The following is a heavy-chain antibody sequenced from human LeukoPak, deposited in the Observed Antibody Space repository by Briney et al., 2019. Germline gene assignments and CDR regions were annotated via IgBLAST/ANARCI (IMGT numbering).Heavy chain of an antibody. D-gene: IGHD1-20*01. CDR3: AREITGTTGRPHFDY. CDR2: IYYSGST. Sequence: SETLSLTCTVSGGSVSSGSYYWSWIRQPPGKGLEWIGYIYYSGSTNYNPSLKSRVTISVDTSKNQFSLKLSSVTAADTAVYYCAREITGTTGRPHFDYWGQGTLVTVSS. V-gene: IGHV4-61*01. J-gene: IGHJ4*02. CDR1: GGSVSSGSYY.